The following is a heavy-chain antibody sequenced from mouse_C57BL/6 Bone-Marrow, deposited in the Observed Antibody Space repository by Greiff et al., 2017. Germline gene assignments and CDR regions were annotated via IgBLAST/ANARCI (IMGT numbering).Heavy chain of an antibody. J-gene: IGHJ4*01. Sequence: VQLQQPGAELVRPGSSVKLSCKASGYTFTSYWMHWVKQRPIQGLEWIGNIDPSDSETHYNQKFKDKATLTVDKSSSTAYMQLSSLTSEDSAVYYCARRLRTYAMDYWGQGTSVTVAS. CDR1: GYTFTSYW. CDR3: ARRLRTYAMDY. CDR2: IDPSDSET. V-gene: IGHV1-52*01. D-gene: IGHD1-2*01.